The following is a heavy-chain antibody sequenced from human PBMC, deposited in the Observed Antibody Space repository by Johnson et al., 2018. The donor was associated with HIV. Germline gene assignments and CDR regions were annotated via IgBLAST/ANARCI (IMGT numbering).Heavy chain of an antibody. J-gene: IGHJ3*02. V-gene: IGHV3-66*01. D-gene: IGHD3-22*01. Sequence: MLLVESGGGLVQPGRSLRLSCAASGFTFDDYAMHWVRQAPGKGLEWVSVIYSGGSTYYADSVKGRFTISRDNSKNTLYLQMNSLRAEDTAVYYCARSRYDSSGYGIWGQGTMVTVSS. CDR3: ARSRYDSSGYGI. CDR2: IYSGGST. CDR1: GFTFDDYA.